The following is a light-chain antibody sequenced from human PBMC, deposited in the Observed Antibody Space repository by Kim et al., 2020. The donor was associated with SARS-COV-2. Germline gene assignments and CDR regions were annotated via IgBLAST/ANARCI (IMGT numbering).Light chain of an antibody. CDR2: YNS. CDR3: QVWDSDLVHVV. CDR1: NIGSKS. V-gene: IGLV3-21*04. J-gene: IGLJ2*01. Sequence: YELTQPPSVSLAPGKTATISCGGDNIGSKSLHWYQQKPGQAPFLVMYYNSDRPSDVPERFSGSNSGNTATLTITRVEAGDEADYYCQVWDSDLVHVVIGGGTQLTVL.